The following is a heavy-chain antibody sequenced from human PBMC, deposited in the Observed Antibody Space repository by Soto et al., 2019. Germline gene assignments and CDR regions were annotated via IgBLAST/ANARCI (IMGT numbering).Heavy chain of an antibody. Sequence: SQTLSLTCVISGDSVSSKSATWNWIRQSPSRGLEWLGRTYYRSKWSTDYAVSVKGRITVSPDTSKNQFSLRLNSVTPEDTAVHYCARALAGSYDYWGQGTLVTVSS. CDR3: ARALAGSYDY. D-gene: IGHD1-26*01. CDR1: GDSVSSKSAT. CDR2: TYYRSKWST. V-gene: IGHV6-1*01. J-gene: IGHJ4*02.